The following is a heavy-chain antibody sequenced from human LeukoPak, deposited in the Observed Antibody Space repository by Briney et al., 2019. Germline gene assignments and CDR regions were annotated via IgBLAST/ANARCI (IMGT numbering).Heavy chain of an antibody. V-gene: IGHV1-69*01. J-gene: IGHJ6*02. CDR3: ARPGADYGPGSPYYYYGMDV. CDR2: IIPIFGTA. Sequence: ASVKVSCKASGGTFSSYAISWVRQAPGQGLEWMGGIIPIFGTANYAQKFQGRVTITADESTSTAYMELSSLRSEDTAVYYCARPGADYGPGSPYYYYGMDVWGQGTTVTVSS. D-gene: IGHD3-10*01. CDR1: GGTFSSYA.